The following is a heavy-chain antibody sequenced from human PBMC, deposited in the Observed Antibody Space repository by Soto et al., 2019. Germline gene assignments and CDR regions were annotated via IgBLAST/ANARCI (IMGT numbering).Heavy chain of an antibody. V-gene: IGHV1-2*02. J-gene: IGHJ4*02. D-gene: IGHD3-16*02. CDR2: INPNSGGT. Sequence: QVQLVQSGAEVKKPGASVKVSCKASGYTFTGYYMHWVRQAPGQGLEWMGWINPNSGGTNYVQKFQGRVTMTRDTSISTAYMELSRLRSDETAVYYCARTLPWGSYRSRPFDYWGQGTLVTVSS. CDR3: ARTLPWGSYRSRPFDY. CDR1: GYTFTGYY.